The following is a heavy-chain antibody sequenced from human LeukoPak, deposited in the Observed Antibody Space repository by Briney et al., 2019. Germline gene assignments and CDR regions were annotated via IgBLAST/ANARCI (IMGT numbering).Heavy chain of an antibody. D-gene: IGHD4-23*01. CDR3: ARAGFGGGNDY. V-gene: IGHV3-23*01. CDR2: ISGSGGST. Sequence: GGSLRLSCAASGFTFSSYAMSWVRQAPGKGLEWVSAISGSGGSTYYADSVKGRFTISRDNAKNSLYLQMNSLRAEDTAMYYCARAGFGGGNDYWGQGTLVTVSS. CDR1: GFTFSSYA. J-gene: IGHJ4*02.